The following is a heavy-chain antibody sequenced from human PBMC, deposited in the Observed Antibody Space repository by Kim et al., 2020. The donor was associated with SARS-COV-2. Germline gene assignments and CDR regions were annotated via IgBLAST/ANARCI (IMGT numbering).Heavy chain of an antibody. J-gene: IGHJ5*02. CDR2: IYYSGST. V-gene: IGHV4-61*01. Sequence: SETLSLTCTVSGGSVSSGSYYWSCIRQPPGKGLEWIGYIYYSGSTNYNPSLKSRVTISVDTSKNQFSLKLSSVTAADTAVYYCARGRTYYYGSGSLYPVFDPWGQGTLVTVSS. CDR3: ARGRTYYYGSGSLYPVFDP. CDR1: GGSVSSGSYY. D-gene: IGHD3-10*01.